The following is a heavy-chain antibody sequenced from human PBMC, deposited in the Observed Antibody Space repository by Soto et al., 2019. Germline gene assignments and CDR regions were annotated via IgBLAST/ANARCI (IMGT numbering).Heavy chain of an antibody. CDR2: IYYSGST. J-gene: IGHJ5*02. CDR3: ARGRDTAMVSKGNWFDP. Sequence: PSETLSLTCTVSGGSISSSSYYWGWIRQPPGKGLEWIGSIYYSGSTYYNPSLKSRVTISVDTSKNQFSLKLSSVTAADTAVYYCARGRDTAMVSKGNWFDPWGQGTPVTVSS. V-gene: IGHV4-39*01. CDR1: GGSISSSSYY. D-gene: IGHD5-18*01.